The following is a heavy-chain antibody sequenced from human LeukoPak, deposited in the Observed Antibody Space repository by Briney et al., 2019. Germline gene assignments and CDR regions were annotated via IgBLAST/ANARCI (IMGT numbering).Heavy chain of an antibody. CDR2: FYYSGST. V-gene: IGHV4-39*07. CDR1: GGSISSSNYY. D-gene: IGHD4-17*01. CDR3: VREGVDYGDYVGAKNWFDP. Sequence: SETLSLTCSVSGGSISSSNYYWGWIRQPPGKGLEWIGSFYYSGSTHYNPSLKSRVTMSGDTSKNQFSLNLTSVTAADTAIYYCVREGVDYGDYVGAKNWFDPWGQGTLVTVSS. J-gene: IGHJ5*02.